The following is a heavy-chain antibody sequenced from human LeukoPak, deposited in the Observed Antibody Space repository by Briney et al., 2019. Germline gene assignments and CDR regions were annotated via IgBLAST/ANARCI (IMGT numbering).Heavy chain of an antibody. CDR2: IYYSGGT. D-gene: IGHD3-3*01. Sequence: PSETLSLTCTVSGASIRSYFWSWIHQPPGKGLEWIGTIYYSGGTYYNPSLESRVTISVDTSKNQFSLKLSFVTAADTAVYYCAGRFLEWLLDYWGQGTLVTVSS. V-gene: IGHV4-39*01. CDR3: AGRFLEWLLDY. J-gene: IGHJ4*02. CDR1: GASIRSYF.